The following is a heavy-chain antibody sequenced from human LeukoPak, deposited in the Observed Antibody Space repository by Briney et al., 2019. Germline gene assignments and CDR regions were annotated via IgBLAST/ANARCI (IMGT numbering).Heavy chain of an antibody. V-gene: IGHV1-2*02. CDR1: GYTFTANY. CDR3: ARDGSVESGHYYFDF. CDR2: IAPRSGAT. D-gene: IGHD2-2*03. Sequence: ASVKLSCKASGYTFTANYIHWVRQAPGQGLEWVGWIAPRSGATTYSQKFQDRVTMTRDTSITTTYLELATLRSDDTAVYYCARDGSVESGHYYFDFWGQGTLVTVSS. J-gene: IGHJ4*02.